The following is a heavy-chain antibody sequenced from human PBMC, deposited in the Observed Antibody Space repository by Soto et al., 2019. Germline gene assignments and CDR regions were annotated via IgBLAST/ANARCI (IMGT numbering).Heavy chain of an antibody. V-gene: IGHV3-48*02. CDR3: ARRAGGLDS. CDR1: GFTFSIYS. J-gene: IGHJ4*02. D-gene: IGHD6-13*01. Sequence: EVQLVESGGGLVQPGGSLRLSCAASGFTFSIYSMNWVRQSPGKGQEWVSYISSSGTTIYYADSVRGRFTISRDNAQNSMYLQMNSLRDADTAVYYCARRAGGLDSWGQGTLVTVSS. CDR2: ISSSGTTI.